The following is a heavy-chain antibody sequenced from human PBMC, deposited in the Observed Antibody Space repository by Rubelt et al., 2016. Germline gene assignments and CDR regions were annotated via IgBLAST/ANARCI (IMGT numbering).Heavy chain of an antibody. CDR2: INHSGST. V-gene: IGHV4-34*01. Sequence: QVQLQQWGAGLLKPSETLSLTCAVYGGSFSGYYWSWIRQPPGKGLEWIGEINHSGSTNYNPSLKSRVTISVDTSTNRFSRRLRSWTGGDTAVYYCERGGLRGEYYDEWGVCDYWGQGTLVTVSS. J-gene: IGHJ4*02. CDR1: GGSFSGYY. D-gene: IGHD3-22*01. CDR3: ERGGLRGEYYDEWGVCDY.